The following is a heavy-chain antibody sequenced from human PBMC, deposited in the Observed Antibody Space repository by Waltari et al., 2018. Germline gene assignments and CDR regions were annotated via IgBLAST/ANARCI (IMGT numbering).Heavy chain of an antibody. V-gene: IGHV4-30-2*01. CDR1: GGSLSSGGYS. CDR2: IYHSGST. CDR3: ASGGECGGDCAFDY. J-gene: IGHJ4*02. Sequence: LQLQESGSGVVEPSQTLSLTCAVSGGSLSSGGYSWSWFRRPPGKGLGGIGYIYHSGSTDVHPSLKIRGAISVARSKKQFSLKLSSVTAADTAVYYSASGGECGGDCAFDYWGQGTLVTVSS. D-gene: IGHD2-21*01.